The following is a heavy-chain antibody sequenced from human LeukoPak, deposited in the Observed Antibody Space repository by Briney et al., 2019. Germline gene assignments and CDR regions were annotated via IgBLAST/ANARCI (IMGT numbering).Heavy chain of an antibody. D-gene: IGHD1-1*01. Sequence: PGGSLRLSCTASGFTFSDYTMNWVRQAPGKGLEWLSYITRRGSAILYADSVRGRFTISRDDAKNSLYLQMNSLRAEDTAVYYCARDQTAWGQGTLVTVSS. V-gene: IGHV3-48*01. J-gene: IGHJ5*02. CDR2: ITRRGSAI. CDR1: GFTFSDYT. CDR3: ARDQTA.